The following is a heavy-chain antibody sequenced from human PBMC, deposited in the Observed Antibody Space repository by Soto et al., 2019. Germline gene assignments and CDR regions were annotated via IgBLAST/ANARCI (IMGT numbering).Heavy chain of an antibody. CDR3: ARYDYVWGRIYYYYYGMDV. CDR2: IIPIFGTA. V-gene: IGHV1-69*13. CDR1: GGTFSSYA. J-gene: IGHJ6*02. D-gene: IGHD3-16*01. Sequence: SVKVSCKASGGTFSSYAISWVRQAPGQGLEWMGGIIPIFGTANYAQKFQGRVTITADESTSTAYMELSSLRSEDTAVYYCARYDYVWGRIYYYYYGMDVWGQGTTVTVSS.